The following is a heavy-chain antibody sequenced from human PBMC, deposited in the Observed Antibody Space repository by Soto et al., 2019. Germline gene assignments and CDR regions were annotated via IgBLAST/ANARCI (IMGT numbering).Heavy chain of an antibody. CDR3: ARDNTASDAFDI. Sequence: ASVKVSCKASGGTFSSYAISWVRQAPGQGLEWMGGIIPIFGTANYAQKFQGRVTITADESTSTAYMELSSLRSEDTAVYYCARDNTASDAFDIWGQGTMVTVSS. CDR1: GGTFSSYA. V-gene: IGHV1-69*13. D-gene: IGHD4-17*01. J-gene: IGHJ3*02. CDR2: IIPIFGTA.